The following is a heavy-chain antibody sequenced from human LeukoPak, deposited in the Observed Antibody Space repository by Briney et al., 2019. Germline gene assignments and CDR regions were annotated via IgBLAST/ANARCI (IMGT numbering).Heavy chain of an antibody. CDR1: GFTFSIYS. Sequence: GGALKLSCAASGFTFSIYSMNWVRQAPGKGLEWVSSISSSSSYIYYADSVKGRFTISRDNAKNSLYLQMNSLRAEDTAVYYCARDLLVVPAATAFDYWGQGTLVTVSS. V-gene: IGHV3-21*01. J-gene: IGHJ4*02. CDR2: ISSSSSYI. D-gene: IGHD2-2*01. CDR3: ARDLLVVPAATAFDY.